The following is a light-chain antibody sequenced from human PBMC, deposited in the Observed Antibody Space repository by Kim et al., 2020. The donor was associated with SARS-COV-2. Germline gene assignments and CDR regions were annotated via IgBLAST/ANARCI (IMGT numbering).Light chain of an antibody. J-gene: IGKJ2*03. CDR3: QQFDTSPYS. Sequence: APGERATLSCRASQTVSSDSLAWYQQKPGQAPRRLIYAASTRATGVPDRFSGSGSGTDFTLTITRLEPEDFAMYYCQQFDTSPYSFGQGTKVDIK. CDR1: QTVSSDS. CDR2: AAS. V-gene: IGKV3-20*01.